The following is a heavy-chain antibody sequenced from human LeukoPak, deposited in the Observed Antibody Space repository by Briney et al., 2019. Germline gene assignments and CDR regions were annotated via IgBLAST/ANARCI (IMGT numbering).Heavy chain of an antibody. D-gene: IGHD2-21*02. CDR1: GFTFSSYA. CDR2: INSDGSST. V-gene: IGHV3-74*01. Sequence: PGGSLRLSCAASGFTFSSYAMSWVRQAPGKGLVWVSRINSDGSSTNYADSVKGRFTISRDNAKNTLYLQMNSLRAEDTAVYFCARQVVTLSSDAFDIWGQGTMVAVSS. J-gene: IGHJ3*02. CDR3: ARQVVTLSSDAFDI.